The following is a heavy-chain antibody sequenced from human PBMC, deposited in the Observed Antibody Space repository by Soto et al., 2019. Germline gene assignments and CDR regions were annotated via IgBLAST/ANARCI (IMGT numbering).Heavy chain of an antibody. CDR3: AHRRPYSNSPEYCFDY. CDR1: GFSLSTSGVA. J-gene: IGHJ4*02. V-gene: IGHV2-5*05. D-gene: IGHD6-6*01. Sequence: QITLKESGPTLVKPTQTLTLTCTFSGFSLSTSGVAVGWIRQPPGKALAWLALIYWYDDKRYGPSLKSRITITNDTPKNQVGLTMTNMDPLDTATYSCAHRRPYSNSPEYCFDYWGQGTLVTVSS. CDR2: IYWYDDK.